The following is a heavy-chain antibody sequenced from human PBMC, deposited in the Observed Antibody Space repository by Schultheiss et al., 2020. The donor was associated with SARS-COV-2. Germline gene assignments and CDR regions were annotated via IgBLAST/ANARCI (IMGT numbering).Heavy chain of an antibody. CDR2: IYYSGST. J-gene: IGHJ4*02. Sequence: GSLRLSCAASGFTFSNAWMSWVRQAPGKGLEWVGSIYYSGSTNYNPSLKSRVTISVDTSKNQFSLKLSSVTAADTAVYYCARVAVRGVMFDYWGQGTLVTVSS. CDR1: GFTFSNAW. D-gene: IGHD3-10*01. V-gene: IGHV4-34*01. CDR3: ARVAVRGVMFDY.